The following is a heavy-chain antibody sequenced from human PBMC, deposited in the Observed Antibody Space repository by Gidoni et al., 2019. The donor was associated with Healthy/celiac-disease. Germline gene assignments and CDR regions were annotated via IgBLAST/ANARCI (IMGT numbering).Heavy chain of an antibody. CDR3: ARTYSSSSGFS. Sequence: EVQLVESGGGLVKPGGSLRLSCAASGFTFSSYSMTWVRQAPGKGLEWVSSISSISSYIYYADSVKGRFTISRDNAKNSLYLQMNSLRAEDTAVYYCARTYSSSSGFSWGQGTLVTVSS. CDR1: GFTFSSYS. J-gene: IGHJ4*02. V-gene: IGHV3-21*01. D-gene: IGHD6-6*01. CDR2: ISSISSYI.